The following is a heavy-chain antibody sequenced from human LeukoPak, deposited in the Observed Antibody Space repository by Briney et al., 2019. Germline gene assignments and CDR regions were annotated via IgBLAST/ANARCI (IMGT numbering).Heavy chain of an antibody. D-gene: IGHD3-22*01. CDR1: GGSISSGGYS. CDR3: ARGGYYDSSGYPMVDY. J-gene: IGHJ4*02. V-gene: IGHV4-30-2*01. CDR2: IYHSGST. Sequence: TSETLSLTCAVSGGSISSGGYSWSWIRQPPGKGLEWIGYIYHSGSTYYNPSLKSRVTISVDRSKNQFPLKLSSVTAADTAVYYCARGGYYDSSGYPMVDYWGQGTLVTVSS.